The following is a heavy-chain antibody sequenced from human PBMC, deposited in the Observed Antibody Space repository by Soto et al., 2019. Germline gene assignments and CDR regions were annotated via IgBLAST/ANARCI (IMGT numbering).Heavy chain of an antibody. CDR1: GGTFSSYA. J-gene: IGHJ6*02. CDR3: ARSDPPFTPYYYYGMDV. V-gene: IGHV1-69*13. Sequence: GASVKVSCKASGGTFSSYAISWVRQAPGQGLEWMGGIIPIFGTANYAQKFQGRVTITADESTSTAYMGLSSLRSEDTAVYYCARSDPPFTPYYYYGMDVWGQGTTVTVSS. CDR2: IIPIFGTA.